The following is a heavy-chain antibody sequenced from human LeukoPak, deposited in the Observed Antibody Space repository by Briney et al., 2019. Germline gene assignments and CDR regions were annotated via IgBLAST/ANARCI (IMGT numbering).Heavy chain of an antibody. CDR3: ARVGYDSDDY. Sequence: SETLSLTCTVSGGSISSHYWSWIRQPPGEGLEWIGYIYYSGSTNYNPSLKSRVTISVDTSKNQFSLKLSSVTAADTAVYYCARVGYDSDDYWGQGTLVPVSS. CDR2: IYYSGST. D-gene: IGHD3-22*01. CDR1: GGSISSHY. J-gene: IGHJ4*02. V-gene: IGHV4-59*11.